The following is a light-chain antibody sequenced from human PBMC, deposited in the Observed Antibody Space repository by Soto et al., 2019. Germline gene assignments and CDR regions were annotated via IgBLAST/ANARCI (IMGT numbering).Light chain of an antibody. CDR2: AAA. J-gene: IGKJ5*01. CDR3: QHYVERSPIT. V-gene: IGKV1-9*01. CDR1: QGIASS. Sequence: ILLTQSPSSLSASLGARVTITCRARQGIASSFAWYPQKPGQAPKLLIYAAACLQGGAPSRCSGGGACADVSLTIISLQPEDVALYYCQHYVERSPITFGQGTRQEIK.